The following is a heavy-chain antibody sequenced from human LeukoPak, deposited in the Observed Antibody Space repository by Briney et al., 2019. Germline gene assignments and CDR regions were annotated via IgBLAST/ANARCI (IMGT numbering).Heavy chain of an antibody. Sequence: PSETLSLTCAVSGYSISSGYYWGWIRQPPGKGLEWIATISHSGSTYFNPSLKSRVIVSIDASKNQFSLNLTSVTAADTAVYFCAREHCAGGYCYFLDYWGQGTLVTVSS. J-gene: IGHJ4*02. D-gene: IGHD2/OR15-2a*01. CDR3: AREHCAGGYCYFLDY. CDR2: ISHSGST. CDR1: GYSISSGYY. V-gene: IGHV4-38-2*02.